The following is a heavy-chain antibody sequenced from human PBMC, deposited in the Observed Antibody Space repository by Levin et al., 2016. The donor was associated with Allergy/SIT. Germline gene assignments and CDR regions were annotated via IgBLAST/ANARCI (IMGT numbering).Heavy chain of an antibody. J-gene: IGHJ5*02. D-gene: IGHD2-2*01. Sequence: WIRQPPGKGLEWIGYIYYSGSTNYNPSLKSRVTISVDTSKNQFSLKLSSVTAADTAVYYCARHISMWSDCSSTSCYGGNWFDPWGQGTLVTVSS. V-gene: IGHV4-59*08. CDR2: IYYSGST. CDR3: ARHISMWSDCSSTSCYGGNWFDP.